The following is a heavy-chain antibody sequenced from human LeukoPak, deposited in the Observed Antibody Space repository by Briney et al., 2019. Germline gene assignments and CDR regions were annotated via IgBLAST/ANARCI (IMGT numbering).Heavy chain of an antibody. CDR3: ARDLRYYYDSSGYPDY. CDR1: GYTFTSYD. Sequence: ASVKVSCKASGYTFTSYDINWVRQATGQGLEWMGWMNPNSGNTGYAQKFQGRVTMTRNTSISTAYMELSSLRSEDTAVYYCARDLRYYYDSSGYPDYWGQGTLVTVSS. V-gene: IGHV1-8*01. J-gene: IGHJ4*02. CDR2: MNPNSGNT. D-gene: IGHD3-22*01.